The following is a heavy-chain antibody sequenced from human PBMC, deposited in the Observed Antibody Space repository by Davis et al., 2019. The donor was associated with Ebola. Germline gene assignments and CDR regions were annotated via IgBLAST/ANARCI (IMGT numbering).Heavy chain of an antibody. CDR1: GYTFTYRY. D-gene: IGHD6-19*01. J-gene: IGHJ6*02. V-gene: IGHV1-45*02. Sequence: SVKVSCKASGYTFTYRYLHWVRQAPGQALEWMGWITPFNGNTNYAQKFQDRVTITRDRSMSTAYMELSSLRSEDTAMYYCAGSIAVAGHYYYYGMDVWGQGTTVTVSS. CDR3: AGSIAVAGHYYYYGMDV. CDR2: ITPFNGNT.